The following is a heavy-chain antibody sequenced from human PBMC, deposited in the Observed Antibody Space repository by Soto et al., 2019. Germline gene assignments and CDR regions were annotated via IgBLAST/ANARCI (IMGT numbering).Heavy chain of an antibody. CDR1: GGSISSYY. J-gene: IGHJ6*03. CDR3: ARLGSSTSLSSRHYYYYMDV. D-gene: IGHD2-2*01. Sequence: PSETLSLTCTVSGGSISSYYWSWIRQPPGKGLEWIGYIYYSGSTNYNPSLKSRVTISVDTSKNQFSLKLSSVTAADTAVYYCARLGSSTSLSSRHYYYYMDVWGKGTTVTVSS. CDR2: IYYSGST. V-gene: IGHV4-59*01.